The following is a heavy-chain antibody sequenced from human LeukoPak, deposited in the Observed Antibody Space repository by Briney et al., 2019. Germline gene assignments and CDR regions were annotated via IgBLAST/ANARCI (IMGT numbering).Heavy chain of an antibody. V-gene: IGHV4-59*01. CDR1: GASITSYY. Sequence: SETLSLTCAVSGASITSYYWSWIRQPPGKGLEWIGYIYYSGSTSYNPSLRSRFTISVDTSKNHLSLKLSSVTAADTAVYYCARTVTAAGTEWLDPWGQGTLVIVSS. J-gene: IGHJ5*02. CDR2: IYYSGST. CDR3: ARTVTAAGTEWLDP. D-gene: IGHD6-13*01.